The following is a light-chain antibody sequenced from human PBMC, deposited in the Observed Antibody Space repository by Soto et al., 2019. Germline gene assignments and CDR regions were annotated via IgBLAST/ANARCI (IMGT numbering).Light chain of an antibody. CDR2: WAS. CDR3: QQYYGSPLT. J-gene: IGKJ4*01. V-gene: IGKV4-1*01. CDR1: QNILSGSNNKNY. Sequence: IVLREWPDCRARCLRDHATINCKSSQNILSGSNNKNYLAWFQQKPGQPPKLLMYWASNRQSGVPDRFSGSGSGTDFTLNISGLQTEDVAVYYCQQYYGSPLTFGGGTKVDIK.